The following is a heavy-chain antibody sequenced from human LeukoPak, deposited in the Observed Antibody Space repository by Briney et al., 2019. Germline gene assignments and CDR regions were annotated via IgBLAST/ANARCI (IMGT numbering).Heavy chain of an antibody. J-gene: IGHJ4*02. CDR3: ATLGATRPNFKNSFDY. D-gene: IGHD6-6*01. V-gene: IGHV4-59*12. CDR2: ISYRGNT. CDR1: GGALSSYH. Sequence: PSETLSLTCTVSGGALSSYHWSWIRQSPGGGLEWLGHISYRGNTDYNPALKSRVTISVDMFYNQFSLKLSSVTAADTAVYYCATLGATRPNFKNSFDYWGQGTLVTVSS.